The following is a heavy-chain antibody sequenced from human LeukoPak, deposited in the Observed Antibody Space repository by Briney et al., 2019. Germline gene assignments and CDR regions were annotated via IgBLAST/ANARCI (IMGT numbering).Heavy chain of an antibody. D-gene: IGHD6-13*01. CDR3: ARVRQRLVAYGMDV. CDR2: ISSSSTYI. CDR1: GFTFSNYS. Sequence: GGSLRLSCAASGFTFSNYSMNWVRQAPGKGLEWVSSISSSSTYIYYADSVKGRFTISRDNAKNSLYLQMNSLRAEDTAVYYCARVRQRLVAYGMDVWGEGTTVTVSS. J-gene: IGHJ6*04. V-gene: IGHV3-21*01.